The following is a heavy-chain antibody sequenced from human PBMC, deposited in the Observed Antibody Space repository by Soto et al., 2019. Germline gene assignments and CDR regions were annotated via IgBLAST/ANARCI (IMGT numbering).Heavy chain of an antibody. D-gene: IGHD5-18*01. CDR3: ARELRGYSYGPWDVY. CDR1: GGSITSSNYY. J-gene: IGHJ4*02. Sequence: PSETLSLTCTVSGGSITSSNYYWSWIRQSPGEGLEWIGHIYSSGSAYYNPSLMSRVTMSIDTSKNQFSLNLNSVTVADTAVYFCARELRGYSYGPWDVYWGRGTLLTVSS. CDR2: IYSSGSA. V-gene: IGHV4-30-4*01.